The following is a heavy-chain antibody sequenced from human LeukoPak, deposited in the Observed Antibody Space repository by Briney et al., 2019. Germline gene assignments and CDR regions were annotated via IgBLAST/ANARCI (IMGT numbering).Heavy chain of an antibody. CDR3: ARDIEVATKGIDY. J-gene: IGHJ4*02. CDR1: GFTFSSYA. V-gene: IGHV3-23*01. CDR2: ISGSGGST. Sequence: PGGSLRLSCAASGFTFSSYAMSWVRQAPGKGLEWVSAISGSGGSTYYADSVKGRFTISRDNSKNTLYLQMNSLRAEDTAVYYCARDIEVATKGIDYWGQGTLVTVSS. D-gene: IGHD5-12*01.